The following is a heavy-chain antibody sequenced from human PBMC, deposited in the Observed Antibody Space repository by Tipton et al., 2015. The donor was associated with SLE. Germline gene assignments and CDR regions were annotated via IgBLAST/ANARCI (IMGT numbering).Heavy chain of an antibody. CDR1: GLTFSFYG. D-gene: IGHD4-11*01. V-gene: IGHV3-33*01. J-gene: IGHJ4*02. CDR3: ARVGDYTPKD. Sequence: SGLTFSFYGMHWVRQAPGKGLEWVAGIWYDGINKYYADSVRGRFTISRDNSKNTLYLQMNRLRAEDTAVYYCARVGDYTPKDWGQGTLVTVST. CDR2: IWYDGINK.